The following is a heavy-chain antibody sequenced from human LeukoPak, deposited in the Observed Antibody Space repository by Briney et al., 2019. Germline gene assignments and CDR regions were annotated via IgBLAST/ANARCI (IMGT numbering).Heavy chain of an antibody. Sequence: SETLSLTCTVSGVSIRSSGYSWDWIRQPPGKGLEWVGSIFYTGSTYYNPSLKSRVTISVDTSKNHFSLKVSSVTAADTAVYYCARPSGYSGYDYGYWGQGTLVTVSS. CDR2: IFYTGST. CDR3: ARPSGYSGYDYGY. V-gene: IGHV4-39*02. J-gene: IGHJ4*02. D-gene: IGHD5-12*01. CDR1: GVSIRSSGYS.